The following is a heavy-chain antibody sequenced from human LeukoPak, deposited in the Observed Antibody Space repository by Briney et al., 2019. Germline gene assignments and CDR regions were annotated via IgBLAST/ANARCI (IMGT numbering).Heavy chain of an antibody. Sequence: GGSLRLSCAASGFTVSSNYMSWVRQAPGKGLEWVSVIYSGGSTYYADSVKGRFTISRDNSKNTLYLQMNSLRAKDTAVYYCARVSGWDYFDYWGQGTLVTVSS. V-gene: IGHV3-53*01. D-gene: IGHD6-19*01. CDR3: ARVSGWDYFDY. CDR2: IYSGGST. CDR1: GFTVSSNY. J-gene: IGHJ4*02.